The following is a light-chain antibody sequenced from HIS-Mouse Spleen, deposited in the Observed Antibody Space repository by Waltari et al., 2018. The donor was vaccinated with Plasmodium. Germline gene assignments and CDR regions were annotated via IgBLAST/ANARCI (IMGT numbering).Light chain of an antibody. CDR2: EDS. CDR3: YSTDSSGNHRV. Sequence: SYELTQPPSVSVSPGQTARITCSGDALPKKYAYWYQQKSGQAQVLVIYEDSKRPSGITERCAGSSSRTMATLPSSGAQVQDRAVYYCYSTDSSGNHRVFGGGTKLTVL. V-gene: IGLV3-10*01. CDR1: ALPKKY. J-gene: IGLJ3*02.